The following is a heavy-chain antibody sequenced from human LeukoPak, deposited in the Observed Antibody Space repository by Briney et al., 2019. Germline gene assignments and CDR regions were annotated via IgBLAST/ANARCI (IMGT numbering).Heavy chain of an antibody. CDR2: ISYDGSNK. CDR1: GFTFSSYG. CDR3: AKDAGYGDYGDAFDI. V-gene: IGHV3-30*18. Sequence: GRSLRLSCAASGFTFSSYGMHWVRLAPGKGLEWVAVISYDGSNKYYADSVKGRFTISRDNSKNTLYLQMNSLRAEETAVYYCAKDAGYGDYGDAFDIWGQGTMVTVSS. J-gene: IGHJ3*02. D-gene: IGHD4-17*01.